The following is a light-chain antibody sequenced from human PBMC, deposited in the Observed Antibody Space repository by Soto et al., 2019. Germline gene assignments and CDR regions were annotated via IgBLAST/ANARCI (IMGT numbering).Light chain of an antibody. CDR2: KAS. J-gene: IGKJ2*01. CDR3: QQYNSSPYT. Sequence: DIQMTQSPSTLSASAGDRVTITCRASQTIGTWLAWYQQKSGKAPKPLIYKASNLESGVPSRFSGGGSGTEFTLTINSLQSDDFATYYCQQYNSSPYTFGQGTRLEIK. CDR1: QTIGTW. V-gene: IGKV1-5*03.